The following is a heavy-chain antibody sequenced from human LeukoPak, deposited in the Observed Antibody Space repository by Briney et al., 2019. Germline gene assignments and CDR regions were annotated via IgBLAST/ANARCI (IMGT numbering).Heavy chain of an antibody. CDR1: GFTVSSNY. J-gene: IGHJ5*02. V-gene: IGHV3-66*01. CDR3: GRDYSSGWLNWFDP. CDR2: IYSGGST. D-gene: IGHD6-19*01. Sequence: PGGSLRLSCAASGFTVSSNYMSWVRQAPGKRLEWVSVIYSGGSTYYADSVKGRFTISRDNSKNTLYLQMNSLRAEDTAVYYCGRDYSSGWLNWFDPRGQGTLVTVSS.